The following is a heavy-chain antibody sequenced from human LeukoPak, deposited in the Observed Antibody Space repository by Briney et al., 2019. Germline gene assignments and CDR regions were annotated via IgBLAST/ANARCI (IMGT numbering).Heavy chain of an antibody. CDR2: IWYDGSNK. D-gene: IGHD3-10*01. Sequence: GRSLRLSCAASGFTFSSYGMHWVRQAPGKGLEWVAVIWYDGSNKYYADSVKGRFTISRDNSKSTLYLQMNSLRAEDTAVYYCARDITMVRGVTDGMDVWGQGTTVTVSS. J-gene: IGHJ6*02. V-gene: IGHV3-33*01. CDR1: GFTFSSYG. CDR3: ARDITMVRGVTDGMDV.